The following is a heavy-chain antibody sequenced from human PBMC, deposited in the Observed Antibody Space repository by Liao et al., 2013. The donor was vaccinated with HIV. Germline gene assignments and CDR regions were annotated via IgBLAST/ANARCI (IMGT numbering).Heavy chain of an antibody. CDR3: ARASHYFDSSHFDY. D-gene: IGHD3-22*01. J-gene: IGHJ4*02. V-gene: IGHV4-61*02. CDR2: IYTSGST. Sequence: QVQLQESGPGLVKPSETLSLTCTVSGDSISSGSYYWSWIRQPAGKGLEWIGRIYTSGSTSYSAFLKRRVAISLDSSKNQCSLKLTSVTAADTAVYYCARASHYFDSSHFDYWGQGTLVTVSS. CDR1: GDSISSGSYY.